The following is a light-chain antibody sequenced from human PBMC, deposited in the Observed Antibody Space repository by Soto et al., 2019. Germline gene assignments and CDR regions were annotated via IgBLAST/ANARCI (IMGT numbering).Light chain of an antibody. J-gene: IGLJ2*01. Sequence: QSVLTQPASVSGSPRRSITISCTGTSSDVGSYNLVSWYQQHPGKAPKLMIYEGSKRPSGVSNRFSGSKSGNTASLTISGLQAEDEADYYCCSYAGSSTSVVFGGGTKLTVL. CDR1: SSDVGSYNL. CDR3: CSYAGSSTSVV. V-gene: IGLV2-23*01. CDR2: EGS.